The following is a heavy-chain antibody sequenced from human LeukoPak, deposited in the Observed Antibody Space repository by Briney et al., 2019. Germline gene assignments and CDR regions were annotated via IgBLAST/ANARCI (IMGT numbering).Heavy chain of an antibody. Sequence: GGSLRLSCSASGFTFSSYSMNWVRQAPGKGLEWVSSISSGSTYIYYADSVKGRFTLSRDNAKNSLYLQMNSLRAEDTAVYYCASSSGASWGYFDYWGREPWSPSPQ. CDR2: ISSGSTYI. CDR1: GFTFSSYS. CDR3: ASSSGASWGYFDY. J-gene: IGHJ4*02. D-gene: IGHD2-15*01. V-gene: IGHV3-21*01.